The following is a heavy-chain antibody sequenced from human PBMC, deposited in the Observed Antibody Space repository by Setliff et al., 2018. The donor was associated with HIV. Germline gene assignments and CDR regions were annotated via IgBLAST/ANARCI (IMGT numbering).Heavy chain of an antibody. V-gene: IGHV1-2*06. CDR3: ARPRVFDSFDV. CDR2: ISPNNGAA. J-gene: IGHJ3*01. Sequence: ASVKVSCKAIGYMILGYKMNWVRQAPGQGLEWIGRISPNNGAAEYALKFQGRVSMTLDTSISTAYLEIPRLTSDDAAVYFCARPRVFDSFDVWGQGTKVTVSS. CDR1: GYMILGYK. D-gene: IGHD6-6*01.